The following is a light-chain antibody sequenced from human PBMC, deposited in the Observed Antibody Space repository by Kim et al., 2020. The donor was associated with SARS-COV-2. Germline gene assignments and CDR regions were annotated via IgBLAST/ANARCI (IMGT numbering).Light chain of an antibody. CDR1: QSDSSSY. J-gene: IGKJ4*01. CDR2: GAS. V-gene: IGKV3-20*01. CDR3: QQYGSSPTVT. Sequence: PGERATLSCRASQSDSSSYLAWYQQKPGQAPRLLIYGASSRATGIPDRFSGSGSGTDFTLTISRLEPEDFAVYYCQQYGSSPTVTFGGGTKVDIK.